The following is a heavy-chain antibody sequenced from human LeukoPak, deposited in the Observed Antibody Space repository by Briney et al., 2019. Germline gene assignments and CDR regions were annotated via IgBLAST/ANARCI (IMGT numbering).Heavy chain of an antibody. Sequence: GASVKVSCKASGGTFSSYTISWVRQAPGQGLEWMERIIPILDITNYAQKFQGRVTITADKSTSTAYMELSSLRSEDTAVYYCARDGVVVVSPTIYYYYYGMDVWGQGTTVTVSS. D-gene: IGHD2-15*01. V-gene: IGHV1-69*04. CDR2: IIPILDIT. CDR3: ARDGVVVVSPTIYYYYYGMDV. CDR1: GGTFSSYT. J-gene: IGHJ6*02.